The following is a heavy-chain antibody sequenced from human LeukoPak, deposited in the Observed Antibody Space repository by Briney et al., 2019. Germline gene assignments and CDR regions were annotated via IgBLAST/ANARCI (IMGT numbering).Heavy chain of an antibody. J-gene: IGHJ6*03. CDR3: ARGTTRLAYYYMDV. CDR2: IRYDESNK. D-gene: IGHD1-26*01. CDR1: GFTFSSYG. V-gene: IGHV3-30*02. Sequence: GGSLRLSCAASGFTFSSYGMHWVRQAPGKGLEWVAFIRYDESNKYYADSVKGRFTISRDNSKNTLYLQMNSLRAEDTAVYYCARGTTRLAYYYMDVWGKGTTVTISS.